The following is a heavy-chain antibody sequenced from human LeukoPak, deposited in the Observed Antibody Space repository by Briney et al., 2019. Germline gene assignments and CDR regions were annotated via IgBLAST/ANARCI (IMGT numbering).Heavy chain of an antibody. J-gene: IGHJ3*02. CDR1: GGSISSYY. CDR2: IYYSGST. CDR3: ARHADYDSSGYRYAFDI. D-gene: IGHD3-22*01. Sequence: SETLSLTCTVSGGSISSYYWSWIRQPPGKGLEWIGYIYYSGSTNYNPSLKSRVTISVDTSKNQFSLKLSSVTAADTAVYYCARHADYDSSGYRYAFDIWGQGTMVTVSS. V-gene: IGHV4-59*08.